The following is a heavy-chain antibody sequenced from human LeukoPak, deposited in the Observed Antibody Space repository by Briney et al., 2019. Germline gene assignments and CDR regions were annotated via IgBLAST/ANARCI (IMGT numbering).Heavy chain of an antibody. D-gene: IGHD3-22*01. V-gene: IGHV3-48*02. CDR1: GFTFSSYS. Sequence: GGSLRLSCAASGFTFSSYSMNWVRQAPGKGLEWVSYISSSSGTIYYADSVKGRFTISRDNAENSLYLQMNSLRDEDTAVYYCARDLDLYDSSGYYPRWGQGTLVTVSS. J-gene: IGHJ4*02. CDR3: ARDLDLYDSSGYYPR. CDR2: ISSSSGTI.